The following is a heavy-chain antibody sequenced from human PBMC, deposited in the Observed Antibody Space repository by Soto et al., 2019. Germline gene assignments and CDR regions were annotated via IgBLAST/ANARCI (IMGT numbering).Heavy chain of an antibody. Sequence: PGESLKISGKVSGCMFTNYWIGWVLQMPGKGLEWMGIIHGGDSNTRYSPSFDGQVTISTDKSINTAYLQWSSLKASDTAMYYCARRVTSSTGWDYWGQGTLVTVSS. CDR1: GCMFTNYW. V-gene: IGHV5-51*01. J-gene: IGHJ4*02. CDR2: IHGGDSNT. D-gene: IGHD6-19*01. CDR3: ARRVTSSTGWDY.